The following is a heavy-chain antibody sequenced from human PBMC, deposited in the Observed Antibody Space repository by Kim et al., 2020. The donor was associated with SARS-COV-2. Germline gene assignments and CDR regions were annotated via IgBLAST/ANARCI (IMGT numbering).Heavy chain of an antibody. CDR1: GYSFTNYW. Sequence: GESLKISCQGSGYSFTNYWIGWVRQMPGKGLEWVAPISPGDSNTVSHPSLRGQAIISADRSINTAYLQWSGLKASDTAMYYCAITRAYGYGYFDDWGQGTLVTVSS. V-gene: IGHV5-51*06. D-gene: IGHD5-18*01. CDR3: AITRAYGYGYFDD. J-gene: IGHJ4*02. CDR2: ISPGDSNT.